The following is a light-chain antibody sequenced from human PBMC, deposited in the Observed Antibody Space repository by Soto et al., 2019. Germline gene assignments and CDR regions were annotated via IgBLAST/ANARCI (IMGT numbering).Light chain of an antibody. Sequence: DIQMTQSPSTLSASVGDRVTITCRASQSISSSLAWYQQKPGKAPRLLIYKSSSLESGVPSRFSGSVSGTEFTLTISSLQPDDFATYYCQQYNSYPITFGQGTRLEIK. CDR3: QQYNSYPIT. CDR2: KSS. V-gene: IGKV1-5*03. J-gene: IGKJ5*01. CDR1: QSISSS.